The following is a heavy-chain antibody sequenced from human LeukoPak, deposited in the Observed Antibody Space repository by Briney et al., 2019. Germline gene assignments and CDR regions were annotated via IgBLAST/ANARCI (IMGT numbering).Heavy chain of an antibody. D-gene: IGHD4-11*01. V-gene: IGHV3-74*01. CDR3: TGHHQAYSRTY. CDR2: ISTDASST. Sequence: GGSLRLSCAGSGFTFSSYWMHWVRQAPGKGLVWVSRISTDASSTTYADSVNGRFTISRDNAKGTLYLQMSSLRAEDTAVYYCTGHHQAYSRTYWGQGTLVTVSS. J-gene: IGHJ4*02. CDR1: GFTFSSYW.